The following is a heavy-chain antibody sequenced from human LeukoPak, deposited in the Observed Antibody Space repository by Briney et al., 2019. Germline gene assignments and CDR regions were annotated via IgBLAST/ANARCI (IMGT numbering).Heavy chain of an antibody. Sequence: GASVKVSCKASGYTFTSYDINWVRQAPGQGLEWMGWMNPNSGNTAYAQKFQGRVTITRNTSISTAYMELSSLRSEDTAVYYCARALIGRDAFDIWGQGTMVTVSS. CDR2: MNPNSGNT. V-gene: IGHV1-8*03. CDR1: GYTFTSYD. J-gene: IGHJ3*02. D-gene: IGHD2-21*01. CDR3: ARALIGRDAFDI.